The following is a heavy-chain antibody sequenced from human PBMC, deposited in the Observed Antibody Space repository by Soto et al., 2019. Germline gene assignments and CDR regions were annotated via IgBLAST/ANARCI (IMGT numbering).Heavy chain of an antibody. CDR3: ARDGHRIAVAGTGGYWYFDL. D-gene: IGHD6-19*01. Sequence: GASVKVSCKASGYTFTSYYMHWVRQAPGQGLEWMGIINPSGGSTSYAQKFQGRVTMTRDTSTSTVYMELSSLRSEDTAVYYCARDGHRIAVAGTGGYWYFDLWGRGTLVTVSS. CDR2: INPSGGST. J-gene: IGHJ2*01. V-gene: IGHV1-46*01. CDR1: GYTFTSYY.